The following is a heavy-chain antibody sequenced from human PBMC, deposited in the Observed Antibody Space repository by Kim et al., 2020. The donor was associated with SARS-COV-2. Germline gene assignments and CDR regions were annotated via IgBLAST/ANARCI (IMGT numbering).Heavy chain of an antibody. CDR3: ARSMFDYSWGTALKKEDS. J-gene: IGHJ4*02. CDR2: ISGFNSNA. CDR1: GYPFSSFA. Sequence: ASVKVSCKTSGYPFSSFAITWVRQAPGQGLEWMGWISGFNSNANYTEKFQGRLTLTADITTSTAYMDLRSLRSDDTAVYYCARSMFDYSWGTALKKEDSWGLGTLLTVTS. D-gene: IGHD3-16*01. V-gene: IGHV1-18*01.